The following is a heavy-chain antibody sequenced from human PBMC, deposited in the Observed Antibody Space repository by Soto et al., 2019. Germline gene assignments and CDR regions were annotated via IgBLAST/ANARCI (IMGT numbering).Heavy chain of an antibody. CDR1: GYIFISYW. D-gene: IGHD2-2*03. Sequence: VESLKISCKTSGYIFISYWVSCFLQKPVEVLEWMGTFYPGDSTSTYSPSFQGQVTISVDKSISTAYLHLSGLKASDTAMYYCARIIGYCRNNDCSWTFDIWGQGTTVTVSS. V-gene: IGHV5-51*01. CDR3: ARIIGYCRNNDCSWTFDI. CDR2: FYPGDSTS. J-gene: IGHJ3*02.